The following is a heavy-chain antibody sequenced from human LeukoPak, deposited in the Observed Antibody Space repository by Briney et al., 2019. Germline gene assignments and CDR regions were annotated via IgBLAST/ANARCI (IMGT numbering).Heavy chain of an antibody. J-gene: IGHJ4*02. V-gene: IGHV3-15*01. CDR1: GFPLNNAL. Sequence: GWALTLSCAASGFPLNNALMRWVRPAPGRGVDWVGRIYRKPKGGPTDYAAHVKGRFTISRDDAKTMVYLQMNSLRTEDTALYYFTTVHGGNRREGYFDYSGPGTLVTVSS. D-gene: IGHD4-23*01. CDR2: IYRKPKGGPT. CDR3: TTVHGGNRREGYFDY.